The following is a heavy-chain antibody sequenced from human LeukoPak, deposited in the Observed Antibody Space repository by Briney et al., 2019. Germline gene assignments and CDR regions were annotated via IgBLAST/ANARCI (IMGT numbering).Heavy chain of an antibody. Sequence: GGSLRLSCAASGFTFSSYAMHWVCQAPGKGLEWVAVISYDGSNKYYADSVKGRFTISRDNSKNTLYLQMNSLRAEDTAVYYCARGLDSSGWYPLVYWGQGTLVTVSS. D-gene: IGHD6-19*01. V-gene: IGHV3-30*04. CDR1: GFTFSSYA. CDR2: ISYDGSNK. J-gene: IGHJ4*02. CDR3: ARGLDSSGWYPLVY.